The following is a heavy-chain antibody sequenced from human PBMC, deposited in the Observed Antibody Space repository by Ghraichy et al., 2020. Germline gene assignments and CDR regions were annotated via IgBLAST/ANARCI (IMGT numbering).Heavy chain of an antibody. V-gene: IGHV5-51*01. J-gene: IGHJ6*02. CDR3: ARHRSALAGQEDGMNV. CDR1: GYSFTSYW. D-gene: IGHD6-19*01. CDR2: IYPGDSDT. Sequence: GESLNISCKGSGYSFTSYWIGWVRQMPGKGLEWMGIIYPGDSDTRYSPSFQGQVTISADKSISTAYLQWSSLKASDTAMYYCARHRSALAGQEDGMNVWGRRATVTVSS.